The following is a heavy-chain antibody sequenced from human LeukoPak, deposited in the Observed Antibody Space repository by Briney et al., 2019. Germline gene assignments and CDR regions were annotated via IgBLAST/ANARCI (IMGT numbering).Heavy chain of an antibody. Sequence: GGSLRLSCAASGFTFSSYGMSWVRQAPGKGLEWVSAISGSGGSTYYADSVKGRFTISRDNSKNTLYLQMNSLRAEDTAVYYCAKDISEQWLATLDAFDIWGQGTMVTVSS. CDR2: ISGSGGST. J-gene: IGHJ3*02. V-gene: IGHV3-23*01. CDR3: AKDISEQWLATLDAFDI. D-gene: IGHD6-19*01. CDR1: GFTFSSYG.